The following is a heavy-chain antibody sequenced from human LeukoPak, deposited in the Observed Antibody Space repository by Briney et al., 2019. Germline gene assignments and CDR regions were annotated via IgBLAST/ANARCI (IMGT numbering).Heavy chain of an antibody. D-gene: IGHD3-10*01. Sequence: GGSLRPSCTASGFTFGDYVMSWFRQAPGKGLEWVGFIRSKACGGTTEYAASVKGRFTISRDDSKSIAYVQMNSLKTEDTAVYYCTGQKDYHGSGSYWTFDPWGQGTLVTVSS. CDR2: IRSKACGGTT. V-gene: IGHV3-49*03. CDR1: GFTFGDYV. CDR3: TGQKDYHGSGSYWTFDP. J-gene: IGHJ5*02.